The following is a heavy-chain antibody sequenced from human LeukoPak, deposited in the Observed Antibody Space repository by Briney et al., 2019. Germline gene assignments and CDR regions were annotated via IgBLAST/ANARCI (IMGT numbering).Heavy chain of an antibody. J-gene: IGHJ4*02. CDR2: INPNTGGP. Sequence: ASVTVSFKASGYTFTDHYIHWVRQAPGQGFEWMGWINPNTGGPDYAQKFQDRIAISTYTSISTVYMELSRLKSDDTALYYCARDLATIDGIAWYYFENWGQGTLVTVS. CDR3: ARDLATIDGIAWYYFEN. V-gene: IGHV1-2*02. CDR1: GYTFTDHY. D-gene: IGHD5-12*01.